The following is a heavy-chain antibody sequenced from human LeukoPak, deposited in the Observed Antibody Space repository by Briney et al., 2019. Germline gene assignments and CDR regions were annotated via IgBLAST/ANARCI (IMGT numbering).Heavy chain of an antibody. D-gene: IGHD1-1*01. CDR3: ARESNEGDAFDI. CDR2: IYYSGST. Sequence: SETLSLTCTVSSDSISSDSISSYYWSWIRQPPGKGLEWIGFIYYSGSTYYNPSLKSRVTISVDTSKNQFSLKLSSVTAADTAVYYCARESNEGDAFDIWGQGTMVTVSS. J-gene: IGHJ3*02. CDR1: SDSISSDSISSYY. V-gene: IGHV4-61*01.